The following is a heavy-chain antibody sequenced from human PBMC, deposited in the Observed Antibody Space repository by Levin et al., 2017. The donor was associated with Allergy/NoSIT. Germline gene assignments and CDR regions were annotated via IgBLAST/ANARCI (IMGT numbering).Heavy chain of an antibody. CDR2: IYHSGSA. J-gene: IGHJ6*02. V-gene: IGHV4-4*02. CDR3: ARRPMAMVRGLPPFYGMDV. D-gene: IGHD3-10*01. CDR1: GGSITSNHW. Sequence: SETLSLTCAVSGGSITSNHWWSWVRQPPGKGLEWIGEIYHSGSANYNPSLKSRVTISVDKSKNQFSLKVSSVTAADTAVYYCARRPMAMVRGLPPFYGMDVWGQGTTVTVSS.